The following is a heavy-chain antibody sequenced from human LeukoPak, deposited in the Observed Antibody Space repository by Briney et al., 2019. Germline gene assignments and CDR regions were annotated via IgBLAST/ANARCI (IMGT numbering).Heavy chain of an antibody. D-gene: IGHD3-9*01. J-gene: IGHJ6*02. CDR2: ISAYNGNT. CDR3: ARDDGRRRNDILTGFYYYYGMDV. V-gene: IGHV1-18*01. CDR1: GYTFTSYG. Sequence: AAVKCACKASGYTFTSYGLSWVRQAPGQGLEWMGWISAYNGNTNYAQKFQGRVTMTTDTSTRTAYMELRNLRSEDTAIYFCARDDGRRRNDILTGFYYYYGMDVWGQGTTVADPS.